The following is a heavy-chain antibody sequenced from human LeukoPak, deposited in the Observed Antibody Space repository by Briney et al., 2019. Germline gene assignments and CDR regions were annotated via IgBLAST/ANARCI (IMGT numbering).Heavy chain of an antibody. CDR1: GYTFTSYY. CDR2: INPSSGIT. J-gene: IGHJ4*02. CDR3: ARVFYSESSGYYYDY. D-gene: IGHD3-22*01. V-gene: IGHV1-46*01. Sequence: ASVKVSCKASGYTFTSYYMHWVRQAHGQGLEWMGIINPSSGITNYAQKFQGRVTVTRDTSTSTVYMELSSLRSEDTAVYYCARVFYSESSGYYYDYWGQGSLVTVSS.